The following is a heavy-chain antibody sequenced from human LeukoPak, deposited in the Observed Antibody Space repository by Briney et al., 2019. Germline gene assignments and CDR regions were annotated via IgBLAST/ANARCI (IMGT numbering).Heavy chain of an antibody. D-gene: IGHD2-2*02. Sequence: PGRSLRLSCAVSGFTFSCYAMHWVRQAPGKGLEWVAVISHDGDNKYFADSVKGRFTISRDNSKNTHYLQMNSLRVEDTAVYYCARVPCSSASCYNDFFDYWGQGTLVTVSS. CDR3: ARVPCSSASCYNDFFDY. CDR2: ISHDGDNK. CDR1: GFTFSCYA. V-gene: IGHV3-30*04. J-gene: IGHJ4*02.